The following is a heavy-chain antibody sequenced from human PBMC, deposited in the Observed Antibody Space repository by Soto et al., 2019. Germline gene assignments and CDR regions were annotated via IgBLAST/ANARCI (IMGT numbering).Heavy chain of an antibody. CDR2: ISYDGSNK. V-gene: IGHV3-30-3*01. J-gene: IGHJ6*02. CDR1: GFTFSSYA. D-gene: IGHD6-19*01. Sequence: TGGSLRLSCAASGFTFSSYAMHWVRQAPGKGLEWVAVISYDGSNKYYADSVKGRFTIPRDNSKNTLYLQMNSLRAEDTAVYYCARSQAVAGNYYYYGMDVWGQGTTVTVSS. CDR3: ARSQAVAGNYYYYGMDV.